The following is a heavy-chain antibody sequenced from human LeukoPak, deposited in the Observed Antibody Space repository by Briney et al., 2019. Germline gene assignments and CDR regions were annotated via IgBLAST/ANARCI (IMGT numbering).Heavy chain of an antibody. J-gene: IGHJ4*02. CDR2: ISSSSSYI. Sequence: PGGSLRLSCAASGFTFSSYGMNWVRQAPGKGLEWVSSISSSSSYIYYADSVKGRFTISRDNAKNSLYLQMNSLRAEDTAVYYCVKGRISEDGLDFWGQGTLVTVSS. CDR3: VKGRISEDGLDF. V-gene: IGHV3-21*04. D-gene: IGHD6-13*01. CDR1: GFTFSSYG.